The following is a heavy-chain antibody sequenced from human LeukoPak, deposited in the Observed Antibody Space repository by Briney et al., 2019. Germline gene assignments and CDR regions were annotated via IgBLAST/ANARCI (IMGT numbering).Heavy chain of an antibody. J-gene: IGHJ4*02. D-gene: IGHD5-12*01. CDR3: AKADDTVATNFDS. CDR1: GFTFSTYA. Sequence: GGSLRLSCAASGFTFSTYAMSWVRQAPGKGLEWVSASRGNSGRTDYAGSVEGRFTTSRDNSKNTVYLQMNSLRAEDTAVYYCAKADDTVATNFDSWGQGTLVTVSS. V-gene: IGHV3-23*01. CDR2: SRGNSGRT.